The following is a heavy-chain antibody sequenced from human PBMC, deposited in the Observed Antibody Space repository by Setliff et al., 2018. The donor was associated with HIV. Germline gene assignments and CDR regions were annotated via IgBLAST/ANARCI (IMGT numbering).Heavy chain of an antibody. D-gene: IGHD3-9*01. Sequence: GESLKISCKGSGYGFSNYWLAWVRQTPGKGLEWMGIIYPGDSDARYSPSFQGQVTFSADKSINTAYLQWGSLKASDTGIYFCARQTSRYITLSPPDYWGQGTLVTVSS. CDR1: GYGFSNYW. CDR2: IYPGDSDA. CDR3: ARQTSRYITLSPPDY. J-gene: IGHJ4*02. V-gene: IGHV5-51*01.